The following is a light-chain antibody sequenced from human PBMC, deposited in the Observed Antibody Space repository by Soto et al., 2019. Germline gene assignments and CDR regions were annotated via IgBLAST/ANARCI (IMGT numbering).Light chain of an antibody. CDR1: RSNIGTRYD. J-gene: IGLJ3*02. CDR2: ANS. V-gene: IGLV1-40*01. CDR3: QSYDTSLSAWV. Sequence: QSVLTQSPSGSGALGQRVTISCTGRRSNIGTRYDVHWYQQLPGTAPKLRIYANSNRPSGVPDRFSGSKSGTSASLAITGLQAEDEADYYCQSYDTSLSAWVFGGGTKLTVL.